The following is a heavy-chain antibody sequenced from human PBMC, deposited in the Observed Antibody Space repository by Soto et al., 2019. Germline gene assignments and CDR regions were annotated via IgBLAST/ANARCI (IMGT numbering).Heavy chain of an antibody. J-gene: IGHJ5*02. CDR3: ARDFFDSSDYTTNWFDP. CDR2: IYHTGNA. CDR1: GDSISNSRFY. D-gene: IGHD3-22*01. V-gene: IGHV4-39*01. Sequence: SETLSLTCTASGDSISNSRFYWAWIRQPPGEGLEWIGSIYHTGNAYYNPSLKSRVTISVDTSKNQFSLKLTSVTAADAALYYCARDFFDSSDYTTNWFDPWGQGTLVTVSS.